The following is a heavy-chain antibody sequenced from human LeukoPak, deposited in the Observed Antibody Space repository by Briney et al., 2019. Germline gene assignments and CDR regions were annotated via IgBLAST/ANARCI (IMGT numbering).Heavy chain of an antibody. Sequence: GASVKVSCKASGYAFTRYDVHWVRQGIGQGLEWMGWMNPNSGDTGYTEKFQDRVTMITDTSRRVAYMQLSSLRSDDTAVYYCAISSAWYHDGFDIWGQGTMVSVSS. J-gene: IGHJ3*02. CDR3: AISSAWYHDGFDI. D-gene: IGHD6-19*01. CDR1: GYAFTRYD. V-gene: IGHV1-8*01. CDR2: MNPNSGDT.